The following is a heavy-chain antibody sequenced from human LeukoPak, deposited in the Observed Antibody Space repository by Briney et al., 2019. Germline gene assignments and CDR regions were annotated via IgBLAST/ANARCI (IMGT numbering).Heavy chain of an antibody. CDR2: INHSGST. CDR3: ARTKVATIIYYYYYMDV. J-gene: IGHJ6*03. Sequence: PGGSLRLSCAASGFTFSSYAMSWVRQPPGKGLEWIGEINHSGSTNYNPSLKSRVTISVDTSKNQFSLKLSSVTAADTAVYYCARTKVATIIYYYYYMDVWGKGTTVTVSS. D-gene: IGHD5-12*01. V-gene: IGHV4-34*01. CDR1: GFTFSSYA.